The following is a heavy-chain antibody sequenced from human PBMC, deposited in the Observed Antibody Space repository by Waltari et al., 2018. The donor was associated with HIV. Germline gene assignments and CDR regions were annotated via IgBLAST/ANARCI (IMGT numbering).Heavy chain of an antibody. J-gene: IGHJ4*02. D-gene: IGHD3-22*01. V-gene: IGHV3-30-3*01. CDR3: ARGGYYYDTSGHLDF. CDR1: GFTSNTYA. CDR2: ISYDGSNK. Sequence: QAQLVESGGGVVQPGGSLWLSCAVPGFTSNTYAMHWVRQAPGKGLEWVTVISYDGSNKYYADSVKGRFTISRDNSKTTLYLQMNSLRAEDTAVYYCARGGYYYDTSGHLDFWGQGTLVIVSS.